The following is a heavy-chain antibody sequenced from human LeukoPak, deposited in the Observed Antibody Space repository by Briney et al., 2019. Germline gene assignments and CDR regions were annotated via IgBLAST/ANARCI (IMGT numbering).Heavy chain of an antibody. CDR3: ARNIAVAGFDY. Sequence: ASVKVSCKASGYTFTGYYMHWVRQAPGQGLEWMGRVNPNSGGTNYAQKFQGRVTMPRDTSISTAYMELSRLRSDDTAVYYCARNIAVAGFDYWGQGTLVTVSS. D-gene: IGHD6-19*01. CDR2: VNPNSGGT. J-gene: IGHJ4*02. V-gene: IGHV1-2*06. CDR1: GYTFTGYY.